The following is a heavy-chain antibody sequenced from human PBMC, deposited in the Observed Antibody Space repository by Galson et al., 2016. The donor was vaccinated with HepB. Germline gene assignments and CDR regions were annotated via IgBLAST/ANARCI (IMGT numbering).Heavy chain of an antibody. Sequence: LRLSCAASGFSFSSYGMHWVRQAPGKGPEWVAVIWYDGSNKYYTDSVKGRFTISRDNSKNTLYLQMNSLRAEDTAVYYCARDARGEWLHFGMEVWGQGTTVTVSS. CDR2: IWYDGSNK. J-gene: IGHJ6*02. CDR1: GFSFSSYG. D-gene: IGHD5-18*01. CDR3: ARDARGEWLHFGMEV. V-gene: IGHV3-33*01.